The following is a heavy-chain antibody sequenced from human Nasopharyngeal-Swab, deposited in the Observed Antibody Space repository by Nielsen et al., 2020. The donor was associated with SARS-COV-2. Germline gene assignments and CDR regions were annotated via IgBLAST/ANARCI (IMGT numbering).Heavy chain of an antibody. Sequence: SLTLSLTCAVSGGSISSSSYYWGWIRQPPGKGLEWIGSIYYSGSTYYNPSLKSRVTISVDTSKNQFSLKLSSVTAADTAVYYCARPYYDSSGYDAWFDPWGQGTLVTVSS. V-gene: IGHV4-39*01. CDR3: ARPYYDSSGYDAWFDP. D-gene: IGHD3-22*01. CDR1: GGSISSSSYY. J-gene: IGHJ5*02. CDR2: IYYSGST.